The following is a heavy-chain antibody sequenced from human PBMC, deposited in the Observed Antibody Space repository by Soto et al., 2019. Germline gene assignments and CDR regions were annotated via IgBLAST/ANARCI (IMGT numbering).Heavy chain of an antibody. V-gene: IGHV1-18*01. J-gene: IGHJ6*02. CDR3: ARDRPLLRFLEWSLYYYYYGMDV. CDR1: GYTFTSYG. Sequence: GASVKVSCKASGYTFTSYGISWVRQAPGQGLEWMGWISAYNGNTNYAQKLQGRVTMTTDTSTSTAYMELRSLRSDDTAVYYCARDRPLLRFLEWSLYYYYYGMDVWGQGTTVTVSS. CDR2: ISAYNGNT. D-gene: IGHD3-3*01.